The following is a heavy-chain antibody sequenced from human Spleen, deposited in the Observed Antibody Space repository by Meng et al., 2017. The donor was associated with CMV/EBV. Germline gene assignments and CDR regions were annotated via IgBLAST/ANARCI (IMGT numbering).Heavy chain of an antibody. D-gene: IGHD1-1*01. CDR2: ISYTGYI. CDR1: GASIRTNY. CDR3: AGPDDMGSSPHDPFDI. J-gene: IGHJ3*02. Sequence: SETLSLTCTVSGASIRTNYWSWSRRPPGKGLEYIGPISYTGYIEYNPSLKGRVTISLDTSKNHFSLKLMSVTAADTAMYFCAGPDDMGSSPHDPFDIWGQGTMVTVSS. V-gene: IGHV4-59*01.